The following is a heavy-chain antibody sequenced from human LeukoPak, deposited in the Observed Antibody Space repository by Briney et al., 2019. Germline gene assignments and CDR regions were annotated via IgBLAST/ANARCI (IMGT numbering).Heavy chain of an antibody. Sequence: PSETLSLTCTVSGGSISSYYWSWIRQPAGKGLEWIGRIYTSGSTNYNPSLKSRVTISVDKSKNQFSLKLSSVTAADTAVYYCARVGTYYDSSGYYGYFDYWGQGTLVTVSS. V-gene: IGHV4-4*07. CDR1: GGSISSYY. CDR2: IYTSGST. J-gene: IGHJ4*02. CDR3: ARVGTYYDSSGYYGYFDY. D-gene: IGHD3-22*01.